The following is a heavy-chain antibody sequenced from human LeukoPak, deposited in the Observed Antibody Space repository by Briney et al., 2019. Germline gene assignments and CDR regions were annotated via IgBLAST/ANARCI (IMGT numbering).Heavy chain of an antibody. Sequence: KSSETLSLTCTVSGGSISSSSYYWSWIRQPPGKGLEWIGEINHSGSTNYNPSLKSRVTISVDTSKNQFSLKLSSVTAADTAVYYCARVGDAANDSSGYSIDYWGQGTLVTVSS. CDR3: ARVGDAANDSSGYSIDY. V-gene: IGHV4-39*07. J-gene: IGHJ4*02. CDR2: INHSGST. D-gene: IGHD3-22*01. CDR1: GGSISSSSYY.